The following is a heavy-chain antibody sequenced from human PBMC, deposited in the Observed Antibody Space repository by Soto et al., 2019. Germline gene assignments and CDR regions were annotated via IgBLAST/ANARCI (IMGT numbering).Heavy chain of an antibody. Sequence: GGSLRLSCAASGFTFSSYAMSWVRQAPGKGLEWVSAISGSGGSTYYADSVKGRFTISRDNSKNTLYLQMNSLRAEDTAVYYCASPSAYDYIWGSYRFDYWGQGTLVTVSS. J-gene: IGHJ4*02. D-gene: IGHD3-16*02. CDR3: ASPSAYDYIWGSYRFDY. V-gene: IGHV3-23*01. CDR2: ISGSGGST. CDR1: GFTFSSYA.